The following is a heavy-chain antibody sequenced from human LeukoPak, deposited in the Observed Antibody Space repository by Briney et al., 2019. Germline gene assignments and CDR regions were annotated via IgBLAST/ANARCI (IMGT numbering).Heavy chain of an antibody. V-gene: IGHV3-7*01. CDR1: GFSFSTYW. J-gene: IGHJ4*02. CDR3: ARDPESSSFDL. D-gene: IGHD6-13*01. CDR2: IDQGGSVR. Sequence: GGSLRLSCAASGFSFSTYWMSWVRQTPEKGLEFVANIDQGGSVRNYMDSLKGRCTISRDNAKKSLYLEINSLRADDTAVYYCARDPESSSFDLWGRGAHVTVSS.